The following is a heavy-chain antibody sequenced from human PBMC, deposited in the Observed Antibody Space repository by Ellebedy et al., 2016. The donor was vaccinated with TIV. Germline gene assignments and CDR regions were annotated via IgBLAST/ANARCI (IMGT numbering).Heavy chain of an antibody. Sequence: MPSETLSLTCTVSGGSISISNYYWIWIRQPPGKGLEWIGTIHYSVTTYYNPSLKIRLAISVDTSKNQFSLKLSYVTAEDTAVYYWARRNHPRAFEVWGRGAMVTVSS. CDR3: ARRNHPRAFEV. D-gene: IGHD1-14*01. V-gene: IGHV4-39*01. CDR1: GGSISISNYY. J-gene: IGHJ3*01. CDR2: IHYSVTT.